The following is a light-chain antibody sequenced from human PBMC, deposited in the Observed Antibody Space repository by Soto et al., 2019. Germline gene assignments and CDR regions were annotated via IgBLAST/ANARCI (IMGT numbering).Light chain of an antibody. CDR1: QSVSNY. J-gene: IGKJ5*01. CDR2: GAS. CDR3: QQCSDWPLFT. Sequence: EIVMTQSPATLSVSPGERVTLSCRASQSVSNYLAWYQHKPGQPPRLLIYGASTRATGIPARFTGSGSGTDFTLTISSLQSEDFAVYFCQQCSDWPLFTIGQGTRLEIK. V-gene: IGKV3-15*01.